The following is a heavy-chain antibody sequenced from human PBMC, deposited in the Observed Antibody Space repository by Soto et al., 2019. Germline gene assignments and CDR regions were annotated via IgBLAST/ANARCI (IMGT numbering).Heavy chain of an antibody. CDR1: GGSISSSNW. V-gene: IGHV4-4*02. J-gene: IGHJ5*02. D-gene: IGHD6-13*01. Sequence: QVQLQESGPGLVKPSGTLSLTCAVSGGSISSSNWWSCVRQPPGKGLEWIGEIYHSGSTNYNPSLRSRVTISVDKSKNQFSLKLSSVTAADTAVYYCARGTRSIAAAEWFDPWGQGTLVTVSS. CDR2: IYHSGST. CDR3: ARGTRSIAAAEWFDP.